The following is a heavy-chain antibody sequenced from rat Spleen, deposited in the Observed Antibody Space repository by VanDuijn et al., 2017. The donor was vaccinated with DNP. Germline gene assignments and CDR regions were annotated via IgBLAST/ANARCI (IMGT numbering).Heavy chain of an antibody. Sequence: QVQLKESGPGLVQPSQTLSLACTVSGFSLTSHHVHWVRQPSGKGLEWMGVVWIGGGTHYNSIFKSRLSISRDTSKSQVFLKMNSVQTEDTAMYFCARWDYDGWFAYWGQGTLLTVSS. V-gene: IGHV2-43*01. CDR3: ARWDYDGWFAY. J-gene: IGHJ3*01. D-gene: IGHD1-12*02. CDR1: GFSLTSHH. CDR2: VWIGGGT.